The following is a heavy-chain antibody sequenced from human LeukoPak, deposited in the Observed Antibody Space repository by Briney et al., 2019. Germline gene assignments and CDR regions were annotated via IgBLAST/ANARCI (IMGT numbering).Heavy chain of an antibody. V-gene: IGHV3-23*01. Sequence: GGSLRLSCAASGFTFSSFAMNWVRQAPGKGLEWVSVISGSGGSTYYADSVKGRFTISGDKSKNTLYLQMNSLRVEDTAVYYCAKRVGYYFEYWGQGTLVTVSS. D-gene: IGHD6-13*01. CDR2: ISGSGGST. CDR1: GFTFSSFA. J-gene: IGHJ4*02. CDR3: AKRVGYYFEY.